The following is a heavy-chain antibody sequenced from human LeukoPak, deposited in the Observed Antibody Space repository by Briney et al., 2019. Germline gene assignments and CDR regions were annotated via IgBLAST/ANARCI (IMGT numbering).Heavy chain of an antibody. V-gene: IGHV4-4*07. Sequence: SETLSLTCTVSGGSISSYYWSWIRQPAGKGLEWIGRIYTSGSTNYNPSLKSRVTMSVDTSKNQFSLKLSSVTAADTAVYYCAVGGSCYACGQVDYWGQGTLVTVSS. D-gene: IGHD2-15*01. CDR1: GGSISSYY. CDR3: AVGGSCYACGQVDY. CDR2: IYTSGST. J-gene: IGHJ4*02.